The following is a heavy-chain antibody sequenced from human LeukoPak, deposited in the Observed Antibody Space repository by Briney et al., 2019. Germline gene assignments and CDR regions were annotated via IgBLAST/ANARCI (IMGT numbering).Heavy chain of an antibody. CDR2: VTPTTGNT. D-gene: IGHD2-2*01. V-gene: IGHV1-8*03. CDR1: GYTFTSYD. CDR3: AGYHYYFDY. Sequence: EASVKVSCKASGYTFTSYDINWVRQAPGQGLEWMGWVTPTTGNTGYAQKFQGRVTITRDTSIGTTYLELSSLRSEDTAVYYCAGYHYYFDYWGQGTLVTVSS. J-gene: IGHJ4*02.